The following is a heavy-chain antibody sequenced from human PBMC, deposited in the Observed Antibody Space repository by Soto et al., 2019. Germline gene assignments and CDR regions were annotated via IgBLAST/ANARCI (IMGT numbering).Heavy chain of an antibody. CDR2: TYYRSKWFN. CDR3: AREVEHQLAYNWFDP. CDR1: GDSVSSNSAA. Sequence: SQTLSLTCAISGDSVSSNSAAWTWIRQSPSRGLEFLGRTYYRSKWFNDYAISVKSRITINPDTSKNQVSLQLNSVTPEDTAVYYCAREVEHQLAYNWFDPWGQGTLVTVS. D-gene: IGHD6-13*01. V-gene: IGHV6-1*01. J-gene: IGHJ5*02.